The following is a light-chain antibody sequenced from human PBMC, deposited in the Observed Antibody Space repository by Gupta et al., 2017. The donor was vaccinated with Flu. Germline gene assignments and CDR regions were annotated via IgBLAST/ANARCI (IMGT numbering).Light chain of an antibody. CDR1: TGAVTSGYY. CDR2: STS. J-gene: IGLJ1*01. Sequence: GTVTPTCASSTGAVTSGYYPNWFQQKPGQTPRALIYSTSNKRTWTPARFSGSLLGGKAALTLSGVQPEDEDEYYCLLYYGGAYVFGTGTKVTVL. CDR3: LLYYGGAYV. V-gene: IGLV7-43*01.